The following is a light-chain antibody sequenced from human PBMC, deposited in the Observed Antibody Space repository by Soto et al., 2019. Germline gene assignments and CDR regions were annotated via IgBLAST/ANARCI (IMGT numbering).Light chain of an antibody. Sequence: EIVLTQSPGTLSLSPGERATLSCRASQSINSNYFAWYQQKPGQAPRLLIFGASSRATGIPDRFSGSGSGTDFTLTISRLEPEDFAVYYCQQYGTSPVYTFGQGTKLEIK. CDR1: QSINSNY. CDR3: QQYGTSPVYT. J-gene: IGKJ2*01. CDR2: GAS. V-gene: IGKV3-20*01.